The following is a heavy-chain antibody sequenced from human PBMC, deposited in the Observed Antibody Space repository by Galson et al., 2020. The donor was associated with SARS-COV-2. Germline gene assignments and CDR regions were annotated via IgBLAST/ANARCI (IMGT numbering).Heavy chain of an antibody. Sequence: GESLKISCAASGFTFSNAWMSWVRQAPGKGLEWVGRIKSKTDGGTTDYAAPVKGRFTISRDDSKNTLYLQMNSLKTEDTAVYYCTTRRHVNIVVVPAATTFDYWGQGTLVTVSS. CDR2: IKSKTDGGTT. CDR1: GFTFSNAW. D-gene: IGHD2-2*01. V-gene: IGHV3-15*01. CDR3: TTRRHVNIVVVPAATTFDY. J-gene: IGHJ4*02.